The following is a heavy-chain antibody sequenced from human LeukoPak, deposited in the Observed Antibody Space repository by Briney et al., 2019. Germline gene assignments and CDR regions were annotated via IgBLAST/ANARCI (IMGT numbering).Heavy chain of an antibody. CDR3: AKGESDIVVVPGADAFDI. V-gene: IGHV3-23*01. Sequence: PGGSLRLSCAASGFTFSKYTMTWVRQAPGKGLEWVSGISGPGGLTDYADSVKGLFTISRDNSKNTLYLQMNSLRADDTATYYCAKGESDIVVVPGADAFDIWGQGTIVIVSS. CDR2: ISGPGGLT. D-gene: IGHD2-2*01. CDR1: GFTFSKYT. J-gene: IGHJ3*02.